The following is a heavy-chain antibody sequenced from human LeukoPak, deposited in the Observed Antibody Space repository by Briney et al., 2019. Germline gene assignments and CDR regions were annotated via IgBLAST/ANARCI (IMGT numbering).Heavy chain of an antibody. V-gene: IGHV3-21*01. Sequence: GGSLRLSCAASGFTFSSYSMNWVRQAPGKGLEWVSSISSSSSYIYYADSVKGRFTISRDNAKNSPYLQMNSLRAEDTAVYYCASDGGVGATETDYWGQGTLVTVSS. J-gene: IGHJ4*02. D-gene: IGHD1-26*01. CDR2: ISSSSSYI. CDR3: ASDGGVGATETDY. CDR1: GFTFSSYS.